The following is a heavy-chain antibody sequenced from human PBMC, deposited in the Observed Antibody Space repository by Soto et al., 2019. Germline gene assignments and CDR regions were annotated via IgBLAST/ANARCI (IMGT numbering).Heavy chain of an antibody. J-gene: IGHJ6*03. CDR1: GYTFTSYD. V-gene: IGHV1-8*01. CDR3: ARKPSRYQLLRYYYYYMDV. Sequence: ASVKVSCKASGYTFTSYDINWVRQATGQGLEWMGWMNPNSGNTGYAQKFQGRVTMTRNTSISTAYMELSSLRSEDTAVYYCARKPSRYQLLRYYYYYMDVWGKGTTVTVSS. CDR2: MNPNSGNT. D-gene: IGHD2-2*01.